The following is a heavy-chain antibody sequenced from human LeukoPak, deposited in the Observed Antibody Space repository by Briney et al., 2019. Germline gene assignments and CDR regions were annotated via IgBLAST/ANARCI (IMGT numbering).Heavy chain of an antibody. D-gene: IGHD6-13*01. V-gene: IGHV3-21*01. Sequence: PGGSLRLSCAASGFTFDDYGISWVRQAPGKGLEWLSSISSSSSYIYYADSVKGRFTISRDNAKNSLYLQMNSLRAEDTAVYYCARVLSAAGTQTVFDYWGQGTLVTVSS. CDR2: ISSSSSYI. CDR1: GFTFDDYG. J-gene: IGHJ4*02. CDR3: ARVLSAAGTQTVFDY.